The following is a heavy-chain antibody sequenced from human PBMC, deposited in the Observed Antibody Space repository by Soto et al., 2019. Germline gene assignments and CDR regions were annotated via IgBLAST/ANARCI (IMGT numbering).Heavy chain of an antibody. CDR1: GGTFSSYA. D-gene: IGHD2-15*01. V-gene: IGHV1-69*01. CDR3: ARALPHSDEISANYGMDV. CDR2: IIPIFGTA. J-gene: IGHJ6*02. Sequence: QVQLVQSGAEVKKPGSSVKVSCKASGGTFSSYAISWVRQAPGQGLEWMGGIIPIFGTANYAQKFQGRVPITADESTSTADMELSSLRSEDTAVYYCARALPHSDEISANYGMDVWGQGTPVTFSS.